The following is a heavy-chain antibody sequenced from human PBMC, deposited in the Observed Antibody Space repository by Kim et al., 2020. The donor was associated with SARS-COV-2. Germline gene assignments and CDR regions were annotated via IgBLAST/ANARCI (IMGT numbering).Heavy chain of an antibody. V-gene: IGHV3-7*04. CDR3: TTGGAY. J-gene: IGHJ4*02. CDR2: KPAGRRD. D-gene: IGHD3-16*01. Sequence: KPAGRRDYYVDSVKGLFTISSDNAKNPLYLQMNNRRAEDTAVYYCTTGGAYWGQGTLVTVSS.